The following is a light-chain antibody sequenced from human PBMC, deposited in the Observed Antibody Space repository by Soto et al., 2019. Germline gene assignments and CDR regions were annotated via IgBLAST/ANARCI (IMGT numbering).Light chain of an antibody. CDR2: EVS. CDR3: SSYTINRTYV. Sequence: QSALTHPASVSACPGQSMTISCTGTSSDVGGYNYVSWYQQNPGKAPTLMIYEVSNRPSGVSNRFSGSKSGNMASLTISGLQAEDEAAYYCSSYTINRTYVFGTGTKVTVL. CDR1: SSDVGGYNY. V-gene: IGLV2-14*01. J-gene: IGLJ1*01.